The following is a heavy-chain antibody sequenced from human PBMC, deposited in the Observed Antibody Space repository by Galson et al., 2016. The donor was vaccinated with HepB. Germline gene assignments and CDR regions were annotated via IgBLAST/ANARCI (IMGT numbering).Heavy chain of an antibody. J-gene: IGHJ4*02. CDR3: AREFQYESRGFAYKRPFDY. CDR1: GFTFSKYA. Sequence: SLRLSCAASGFTFSKYAMSWVRQAPGEGLEWISTIYNDGSTHYADSVRGRFTFSRDNSKNTLYLQMNNLRADDTAVYYCAREFQYESRGFAYKRPFDYWGQGTLVTVAS. D-gene: IGHD3-22*01. CDR2: IYNDGST. V-gene: IGHV3-23*05.